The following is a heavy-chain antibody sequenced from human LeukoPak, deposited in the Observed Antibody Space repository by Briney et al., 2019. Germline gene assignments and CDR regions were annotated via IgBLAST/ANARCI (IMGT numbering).Heavy chain of an antibody. CDR1: GFTFSSYS. J-gene: IGHJ4*02. V-gene: IGHV3-21*01. CDR3: AREVDDFWGGYYPLDY. D-gene: IGHD3-3*01. Sequence: TPGGSLRLSCAASGFTFSSYSMNWVRQAPGKGLEWVSSISSSSSYIYYADSVKGRFTISRDNAKNSLYLQMNSLRAEDTAVYYCAREVDDFWGGYYPLDYWGQGTLVTVSS. CDR2: ISSSSSYI.